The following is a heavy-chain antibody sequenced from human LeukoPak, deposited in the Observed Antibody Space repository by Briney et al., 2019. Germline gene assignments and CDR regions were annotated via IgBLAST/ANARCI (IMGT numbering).Heavy chain of an antibody. CDR2: IYHSGST. J-gene: IGHJ5*02. CDR3: ARVSTMIRDPRRMADP. V-gene: IGHV4-39*07. D-gene: IGHD3-22*01. Sequence: PSETLSLTCTVSGGSISSSSYYWGWIRQPPGKGLEWIGSIYHSGSTYYNPSLKSRVTISVDTSKNQFSLKLSSVTAADTAVYYCARVSTMIRDPRRMADPWGQGTLVTVSS. CDR1: GGSISSSSYY.